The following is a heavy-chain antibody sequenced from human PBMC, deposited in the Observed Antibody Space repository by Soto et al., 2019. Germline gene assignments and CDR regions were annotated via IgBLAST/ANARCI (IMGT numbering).Heavy chain of an antibody. D-gene: IGHD1-1*01. V-gene: IGHV3-7*05. CDR1: GFTFSSYW. Sequence: GGSLRLSCAASGFTFSSYWMSWVRQAPGKGLEWVTNIKQDGSEKYYVDSVKGRFTISRDNTKNSLYLQMNTLRAEDTAVYYCARDQSVGSHWPFDFWGQGTLVTVSS. CDR3: ARDQSVGSHWPFDF. J-gene: IGHJ4*02. CDR2: IKQDGSEK.